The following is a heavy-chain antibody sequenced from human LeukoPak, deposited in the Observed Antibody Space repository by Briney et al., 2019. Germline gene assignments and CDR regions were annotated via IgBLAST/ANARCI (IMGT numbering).Heavy chain of an antibody. V-gene: IGHV3-53*01. D-gene: IGHD3-22*01. Sequence: GSLRLSCAASGFTISTNYMSWVRQAPGKGPEWVSVMYTGGSTYYADSVKGRFTISRDNSKNTLYLQMNSLRAEDTALYYCARAPFYYDSSGYPYFDGWGQGTLVTVSS. CDR1: GFTISTNY. J-gene: IGHJ4*02. CDR3: ARAPFYYDSSGYPYFDG. CDR2: MYTGGST.